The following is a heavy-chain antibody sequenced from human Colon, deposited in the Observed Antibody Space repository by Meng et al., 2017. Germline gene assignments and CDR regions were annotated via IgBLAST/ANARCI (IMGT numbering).Heavy chain of an antibody. CDR2: INTDTGNP. CDR1: GYTFTRNG. CDR3: AREPQRFDY. J-gene: IGHJ4*02. Sequence: QVQLGQSGSELTEPGASVKVSCKASGYTFTRNGMNWVRQAPGQGLEWIGWINTDTGNPTYAQGFRGRFVFSLDTSVSTAYLEISSLEPEDTAVYYCAREPQRFDYWGQGTLVTVSS. V-gene: IGHV7-4-1*02.